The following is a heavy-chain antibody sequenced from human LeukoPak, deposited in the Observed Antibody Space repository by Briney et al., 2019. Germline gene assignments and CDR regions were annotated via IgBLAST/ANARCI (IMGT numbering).Heavy chain of an antibody. CDR2: INHSGST. J-gene: IGHJ5*02. CDR1: GGSFSGYY. CDR3: ARRETYSSSSSGKRNWFDP. D-gene: IGHD6-13*01. Sequence: SETLSLTCAVYGGSFSGYYWCWIRQPPGKGLEWIGEINHSGSTNYNPSLKSRVTISVDTSKNQFSLKLSSVTAADTAVYYCARRETYSSSSSGKRNWFDPWGQGTLVTVSS. V-gene: IGHV4-34*01.